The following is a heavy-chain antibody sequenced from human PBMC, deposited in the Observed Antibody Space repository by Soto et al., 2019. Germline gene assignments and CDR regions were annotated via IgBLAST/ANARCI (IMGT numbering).Heavy chain of an antibody. V-gene: IGHV3-30*18. D-gene: IGHD6-19*01. J-gene: IGHJ5*02. Sequence: QVQLVESGGGVVQPGRSLRLSCAASGFTFSSYGMHWVRQAPGKGLEWVAVISYDGSNKYYADSVKGRFTISRDNSKNTLYLQMNSLRAEDTAVYYCAKDIQWLVPWFDPWGQGTLVTVSS. CDR3: AKDIQWLVPWFDP. CDR1: GFTFSSYG. CDR2: ISYDGSNK.